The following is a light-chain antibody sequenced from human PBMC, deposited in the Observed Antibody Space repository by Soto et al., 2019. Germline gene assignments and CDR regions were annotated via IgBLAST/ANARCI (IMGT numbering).Light chain of an antibody. CDR3: QQYGSSPFT. CDR2: SAS. CDR1: QSVSSK. V-gene: IGKV3-20*01. J-gene: IGKJ3*01. Sequence: TQSPTALCLSPGQRATRSCRASQSVSSKLAWYQQRPGQAPRLLIYSASSRATGIPDRFSGSGSATDFTLTISRLEPEDFAVYYCQQYGSSPFTSGPRTKVDI.